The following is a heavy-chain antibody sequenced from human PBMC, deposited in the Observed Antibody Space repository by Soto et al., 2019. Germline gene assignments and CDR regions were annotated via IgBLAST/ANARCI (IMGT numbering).Heavy chain of an antibody. J-gene: IGHJ4*02. CDR3: AKASCSNDCNGGNIDC. CDR2: ISASGAGT. D-gene: IGHD2-8*01. Sequence: GGSLRLSCVASGLTFSSYAMSWFRQAPGKRLEWVSAISASGAGTYYADSVKGRFSISRDNSKNTLNLQLNSLRADDTAVYYCAKASCSNDCNGGNIDCWGQGTLVTVSS. V-gene: IGHV3-23*01. CDR1: GLTFSSYA.